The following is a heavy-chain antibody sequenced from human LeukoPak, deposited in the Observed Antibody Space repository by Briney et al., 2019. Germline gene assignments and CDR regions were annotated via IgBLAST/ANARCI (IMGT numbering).Heavy chain of an antibody. CDR2: IWYGGSNK. D-gene: IGHD2-2*01. CDR3: AKDPRSYCSSTSCVPYYFDY. Sequence: GGSLRLSCAASGFTFSSYGMHWVRLAPGKGLEWVAVIWYGGSNKYYADSVKGRFTISRDNSKNTLYLQMNSLRAEDTAAYYCAKDPRSYCSSTSCVPYYFDYWGQGTLVTVSS. CDR1: GFTFSSYG. J-gene: IGHJ4*02. V-gene: IGHV3-30*02.